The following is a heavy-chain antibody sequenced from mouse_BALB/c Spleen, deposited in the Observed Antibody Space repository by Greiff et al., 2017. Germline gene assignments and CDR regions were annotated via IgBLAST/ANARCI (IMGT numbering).Heavy chain of an antibody. Sequence: EVKLVESGGGLVQPGGSLKLSCAASGFTFSSYTMSWDRQTPEKRLEWVAYISNGGGSTYYPDTVKGRFTISRDNAKNTLYLQMSSLKSEDTAMYYCARDYRYEWYFDVWGAGTTVTVSS. V-gene: IGHV5-12-2*01. CDR3: ARDYRYEWYFDV. CDR2: ISNGGGST. CDR1: GFTFSSYT. D-gene: IGHD2-14*01. J-gene: IGHJ1*01.